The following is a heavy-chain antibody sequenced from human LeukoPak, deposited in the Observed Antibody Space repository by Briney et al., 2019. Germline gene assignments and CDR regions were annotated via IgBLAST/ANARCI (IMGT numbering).Heavy chain of an antibody. CDR3: ATIKRGYPFGYFDF. CDR2: MSDSVTS. D-gene: IGHD5-18*01. V-gene: IGHV4-59*11. CDR1: GGSFSSHY. J-gene: IGHJ4*02. Sequence: SETLSLTCTVSGGSFSSHYWGWIRLSPGKGLEWIAYMFDSVTSKDNMSDSVTSKDNPSLKSRLTLSADTSKNQFSLRLSYVTAADTAVYYCATIKRGYPFGYFDFWGQGILVTVSS.